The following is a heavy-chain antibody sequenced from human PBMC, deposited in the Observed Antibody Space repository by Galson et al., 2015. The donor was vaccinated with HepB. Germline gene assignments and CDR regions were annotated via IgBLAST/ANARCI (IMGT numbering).Heavy chain of an antibody. CDR3: ARGVVFGSEFDY. CDR2: IIPILGIA. D-gene: IGHD2-2*01. V-gene: IGHV1-69*10. J-gene: IGHJ4*02. CDR1: GGTFSSYA. Sequence: SVKVSCKASGGTFSSYAISWVRQAPGQGLEWMGGIIPILGIANYAQKFQGRVTITADKSTSTAYMELSSLRSEDTAVYYCARGVVFGSEFDYWGQGTLVTVSS.